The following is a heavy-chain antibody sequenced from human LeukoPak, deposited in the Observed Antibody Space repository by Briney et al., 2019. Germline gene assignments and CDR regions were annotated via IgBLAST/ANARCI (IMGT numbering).Heavy chain of an antibody. CDR2: IYTSGST. V-gene: IGHV4-4*07. CDR3: ARGPRSSDWYSVDY. J-gene: IGHJ4*02. D-gene: IGHD6-19*01. CDR1: GGSISNYY. Sequence: SEALSLTCTVSGGSISNYYWSWIRQPAGKGLEWIGRIYTSGSTNYNPSLKSRVTMSVDTSKNQFSLKLSSVTAADTAVYYCARGPRSSDWYSVDYWGRGTLVTVSS.